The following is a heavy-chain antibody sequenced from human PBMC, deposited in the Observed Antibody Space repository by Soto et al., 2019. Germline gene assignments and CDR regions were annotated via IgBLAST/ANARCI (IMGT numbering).Heavy chain of an antibody. CDR3: AGGLLRLGEGNQLCFYYGMDV. D-gene: IGHD3-10*01. CDR2: ILYDGPDE. V-gene: IGHV3-30-3*01. CDR1: GFNFSTYG. J-gene: IGHJ6*02. Sequence: QVQLVESGGGVAQPGRSLRLSCAASGFNFSTYGMHWVRQSPGKGLEWVAGILYDGPDEHYADSVRGRFTISKDNAKDALYLKTASLKIEDMAVYRCAGGLLRLGEGNQLCFYYGMDVWGQGTTVTVSS.